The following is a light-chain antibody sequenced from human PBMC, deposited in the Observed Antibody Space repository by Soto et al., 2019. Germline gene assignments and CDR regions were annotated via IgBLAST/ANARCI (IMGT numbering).Light chain of an antibody. V-gene: IGLV2-14*01. J-gene: IGLJ2*01. CDR3: TSYTTANTLA. Sequence: QSALTQPASVSGSPGQSITISCTGTSRDIGAYIYVSWFQQYPGRAPKCMIYDVNNRPSGVSNRFSGSKSGNTASLTISGLQAEDEAVYFCTSYTTANTLALGGGTKLTVL. CDR2: DVN. CDR1: SRDIGAYIY.